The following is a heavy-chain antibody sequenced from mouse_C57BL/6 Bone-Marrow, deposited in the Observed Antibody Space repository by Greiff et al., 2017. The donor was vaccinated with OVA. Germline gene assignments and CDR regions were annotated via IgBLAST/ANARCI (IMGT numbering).Heavy chain of an antibody. Sequence: VQLQQPGPELVKPGASVKISCKASGYAFSSSWMNWVKQRPGQGLEWIGRIYPGDGATNYNEKFKGKATLTADKSSSTAYMQLSSLTSEDSAVYCCARRYGNYGALDYWGQGTTVTVSS. CDR3: ARRYGNYGALDY. J-gene: IGHJ4*01. CDR2: IYPGDGAT. V-gene: IGHV1-82*01. D-gene: IGHD2-10*02. CDR1: GYAFSSSW.